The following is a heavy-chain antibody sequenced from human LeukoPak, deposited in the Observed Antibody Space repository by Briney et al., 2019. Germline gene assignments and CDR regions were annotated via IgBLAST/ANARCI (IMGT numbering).Heavy chain of an antibody. J-gene: IGHJ4*02. Sequence: SGGSLRLSCAASGFTFSSYSMNWVRQAPGKGLEWVSPISANGRASYYVDSVKGRFTISRDNSRNTLYLQMNSLRAEDTAVYYCAKETAVTGACESWGPGTLVTVSS. V-gene: IGHV3-23*01. CDR2: ISANGRAS. D-gene: IGHD6-19*01. CDR1: GFTFSSYS. CDR3: AKETAVTGACES.